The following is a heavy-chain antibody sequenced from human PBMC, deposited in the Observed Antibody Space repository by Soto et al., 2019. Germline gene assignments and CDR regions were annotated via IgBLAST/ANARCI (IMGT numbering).Heavy chain of an antibody. V-gene: IGHV5-10-1*01. Sequence: PGESLKISCKGSGYSFTSYWISWVRQMPGKGLEWMGRIDPSDSYTNYSPSFQGHDTISADKSIRTAYLQWSSLKASYTAMYYCARLLGYCSGGSCYDYYYNGMDVWGQGTTVTVSS. J-gene: IGHJ6*02. D-gene: IGHD2-15*01. CDR2: IDPSDSYT. CDR3: ARLLGYCSGGSCYDYYYNGMDV. CDR1: GYSFTSYW.